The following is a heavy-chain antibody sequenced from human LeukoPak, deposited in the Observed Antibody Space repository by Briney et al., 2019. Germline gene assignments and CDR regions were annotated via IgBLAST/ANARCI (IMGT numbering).Heavy chain of an antibody. CDR2: IKSKTDGGTA. CDR3: TTADSSGRFLIDY. Sequence: PGGSLRLSCAASGFAFTNAWMNWVRQAPGRGLEWVGRIKSKTDGGTADYAAPVKGRFTISRDDSKNTLYLQMNSLKTEDTAAYYCTTADSSGRFLIDYWGQGTLVTVSS. J-gene: IGHJ4*02. CDR1: GFAFTNAW. V-gene: IGHV3-15*07. D-gene: IGHD3-22*01.